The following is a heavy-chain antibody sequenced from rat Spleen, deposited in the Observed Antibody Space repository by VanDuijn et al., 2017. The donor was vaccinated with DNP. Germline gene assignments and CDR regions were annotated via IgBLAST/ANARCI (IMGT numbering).Heavy chain of an antibody. Sequence: EVQLVESGGGLVQPGRSLKLSCAASGFTFSNYGMAWVRQAPTKGLEWVASITKSGGSTYYRDSVKGRITISRDNAKSTLYLQMDSLRSEDTATYYCTTGAGSPWGQGTSVTVSS. J-gene: IGHJ4*01. V-gene: IGHV5-27*01. CDR2: ITKSGGST. D-gene: IGHD1-4*01. CDR3: TTGAGSP. CDR1: GFTFSNYG.